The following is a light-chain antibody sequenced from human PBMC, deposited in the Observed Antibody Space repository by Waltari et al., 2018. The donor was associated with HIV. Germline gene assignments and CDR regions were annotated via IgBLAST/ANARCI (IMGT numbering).Light chain of an antibody. CDR3: QKYYTTPWT. Sequence: DIVMTQSPDSLAVSLGERATINCKSSQSLLYSSNNKNYLAWYQQKPGQPPKLLIYWASTRESGVPDRFSGSGSGTDFTLTISSLQAEDVAVYYCQKYYTTPWTFGQGTKVEIK. CDR2: WAS. V-gene: IGKV4-1*01. CDR1: QSLLYSSNNKNY. J-gene: IGKJ1*01.